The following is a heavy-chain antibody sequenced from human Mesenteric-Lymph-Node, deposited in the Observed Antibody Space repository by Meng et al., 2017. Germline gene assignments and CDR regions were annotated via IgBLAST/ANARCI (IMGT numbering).Heavy chain of an antibody. D-gene: IGHD3-22*01. CDR1: GCTFTSYG. V-gene: IGHV1-18*01. J-gene: IGHJ6*02. CDR2: IIAYDGNT. Sequence: ASVKVSCKASGCTFTSYGISWVRQAPGQGLEWMGWIIAYDGNTNYAQKLQGRVTMTTDTSTSTAYMELRSLRSDDTAVYYCAMPSSGDSSGYFSYYYCYGMDVWGQGTMVTVSS. CDR3: AMPSSGDSSGYFSYYYCYGMDV.